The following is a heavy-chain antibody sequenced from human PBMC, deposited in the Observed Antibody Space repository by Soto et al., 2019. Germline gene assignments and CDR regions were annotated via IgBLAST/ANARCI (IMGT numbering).Heavy chain of an antibody. CDR3: TRPNDFWSGINWFDP. D-gene: IGHD3-3*01. J-gene: IGHJ5*02. V-gene: IGHV3-73*01. CDR2: IRNKANSYAT. CDR1: GFTFSGSA. Sequence: EVQLVESGGGLVQPGGSLKLSCAASGFTFSGSAMHWVRQAPGKGLEWVGRIRNKANSYATVYAASVKGRFTISRDDSNNTADLQMNSLKTEDTAVYYCTRPNDFWSGINWFDPWGQGTLVTVSS.